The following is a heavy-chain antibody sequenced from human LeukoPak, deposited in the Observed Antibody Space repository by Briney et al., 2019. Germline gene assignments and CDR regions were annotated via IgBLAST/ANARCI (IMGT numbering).Heavy chain of an antibody. CDR1: GYTFTGYY. Sequence: ASVKVSCKASGYTFTGYYMHWVRQAPGQGLEWMGWINPNSGGTNYAQKFQGRVTMTRDTSISTAYMELSRLRSDDTAVYYRARGCSGGSCYYYYYMDVWGKGTTVTVSS. V-gene: IGHV1-2*02. D-gene: IGHD2-15*01. CDR2: INPNSGGT. J-gene: IGHJ6*03. CDR3: ARGCSGGSCYYYYYMDV.